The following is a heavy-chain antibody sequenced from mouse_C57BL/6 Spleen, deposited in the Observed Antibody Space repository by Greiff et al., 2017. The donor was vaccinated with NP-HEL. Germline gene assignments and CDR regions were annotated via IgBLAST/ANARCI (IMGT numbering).Heavy chain of an antibody. CDR1: GFTFSDYG. D-gene: IGHD1-1*01. CDR3: ARDWKFYYGSSY. CDR2: ISSGSSTI. J-gene: IGHJ2*01. Sequence: EVKVVESGGGLVKPGGSLKLSCAASGFTFSDYGMHWVRQAPEKGLEWVAYISSGSSTIYYADTVKGRFTISRDNAKNTLFLQMTSLRSEDTAMYYCARDWKFYYGSSYWGQGTTLTVSS. V-gene: IGHV5-17*01.